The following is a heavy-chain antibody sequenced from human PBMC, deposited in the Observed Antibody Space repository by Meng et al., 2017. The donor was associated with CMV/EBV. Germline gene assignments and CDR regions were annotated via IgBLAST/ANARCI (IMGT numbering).Heavy chain of an antibody. CDR3: ARETIVVVPAGKRGWFDP. D-gene: IGHD2-2*01. V-gene: IGHV3-21*01. J-gene: IGHJ5*02. CDR1: GFTFSSYS. CDR2: ISSSSSYI. Sequence: GGSLRLSCAASGFTFSSYSMNWVRQAPGKGLEWVSSISSSSSYIYYADSVKGRFTISRDNAKNSLYLQMNSLRAEDTAVYYCARETIVVVPAGKRGWFDPWGQGTLVTVSS.